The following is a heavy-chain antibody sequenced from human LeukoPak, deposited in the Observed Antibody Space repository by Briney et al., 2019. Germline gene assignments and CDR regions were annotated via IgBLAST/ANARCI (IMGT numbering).Heavy chain of an antibody. CDR3: ARATSSRVPTYYFYYYGMDV. CDR2: IWYDGSNK. Sequence: GGSVRLSYATSGFTLNSYSVHWVGQPPVKRLEWVAVIWYDGSNKYYADSVKGRFTISRDNSKNTLYLQMNSLRAEDTAVYYCARATSSRVPTYYFYYYGMDVWGQGATATVS. D-gene: IGHD2/OR15-2a*01. CDR1: GFTLNSYS. J-gene: IGHJ6*02. V-gene: IGHV3-33*01.